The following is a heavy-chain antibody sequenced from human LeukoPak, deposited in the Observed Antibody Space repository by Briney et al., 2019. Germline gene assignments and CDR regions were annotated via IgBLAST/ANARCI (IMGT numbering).Heavy chain of an antibody. V-gene: IGHV3-23*01. CDR1: GFTFSSYA. J-gene: IGHJ4*02. CDR3: AKDRGYCSSTSCYYFDY. CDR2: FSVSGGTT. Sequence: GGSLRLSCAASGFTFSSYAMSWVRQAPGKGLEWVSGFSVSGGTTYYADSVEGRLTISRDNSKNTLYLQMNSLRAEDTAVYYCAKDRGYCSSTSCYYFDYWGQGTLVTVSS. D-gene: IGHD2-2*01.